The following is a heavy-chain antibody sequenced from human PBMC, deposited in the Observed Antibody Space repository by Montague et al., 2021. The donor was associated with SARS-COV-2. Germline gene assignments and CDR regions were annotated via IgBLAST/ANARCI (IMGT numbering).Heavy chain of an antibody. CDR1: GFSLRSDDEG. V-gene: IGHV2-5*01. CDR3: AHRGMIRGLIFDY. D-gene: IGHD3-10*01. J-gene: IGHJ4*02. Sequence: PALVKPTQTLTLTCTFSGFSLRSDDEGVAWIRQSPGQALEWLAVIYWNGDKRYSPSLQRRLTITKDTSENQVVRTMTNMDPVDTATYYCAHRGMIRGLIFDYWGQGTLVTVSS. CDR2: IYWNGDK.